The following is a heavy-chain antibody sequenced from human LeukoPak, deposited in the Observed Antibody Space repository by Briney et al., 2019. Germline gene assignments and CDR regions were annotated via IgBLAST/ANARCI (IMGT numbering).Heavy chain of an antibody. Sequence: PGGSLRLSCAASGFTFSSYWIHWVRQAPGKGLVWVSRINSDGTGTTYADSVEGRFTISRDNAKNSLYLQMNSLRAEDTAVYYCARGPPAYYYDSSGYFNWFDPWGQGTLVTVSS. CDR2: INSDGTGT. D-gene: IGHD3-22*01. J-gene: IGHJ5*02. CDR1: GFTFSSYW. CDR3: ARGPPAYYYDSSGYFNWFDP. V-gene: IGHV3-74*01.